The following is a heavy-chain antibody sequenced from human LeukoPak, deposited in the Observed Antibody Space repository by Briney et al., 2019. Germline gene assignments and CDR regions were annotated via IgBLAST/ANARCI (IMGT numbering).Heavy chain of an antibody. V-gene: IGHV4-59*08. CDR1: GGPISSYY. Sequence: SETLSLTCTVSGGPISSYYWSWIRQPPGKGLEWIGYIYYSGSTNYNPSLKSRVTISVDTSKNQFSLKLSSVTAADTAVYYCARRYCSGGSCGYFDLWGRGTLVTVSS. D-gene: IGHD2-15*01. J-gene: IGHJ2*01. CDR3: ARRYCSGGSCGYFDL. CDR2: IYYSGST.